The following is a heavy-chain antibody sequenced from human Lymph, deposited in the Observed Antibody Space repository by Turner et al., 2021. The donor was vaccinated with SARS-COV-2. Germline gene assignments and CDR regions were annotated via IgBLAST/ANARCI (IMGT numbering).Heavy chain of an antibody. V-gene: IGHV3-21*01. J-gene: IGHJ4*02. CDR1: GFTFSTYS. CDR3: ARDIPTTADYFDY. Sequence: EVQLVESGGGLVKPGGSLRLSCAASGFTFSTYSMNWVRQAPEKGLEWISSSSSSSSYIYYADAVKGRFTISRDDAKNSLYLQMNSLRAEDTAVYFCARDIPTTADYFDYWGQGTLVTVSS. CDR2: SSSSSSYI. D-gene: IGHD4-17*01.